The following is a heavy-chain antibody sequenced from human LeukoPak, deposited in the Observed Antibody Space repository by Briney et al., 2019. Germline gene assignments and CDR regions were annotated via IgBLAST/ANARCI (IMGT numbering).Heavy chain of an antibody. D-gene: IGHD4-17*01. CDR3: ANEIRPNDY. J-gene: IGHJ4*02. V-gene: IGHV3-23*01. CDR2: ISGSGDST. Sequence: GGSLRLSCAASGFTFSSYAMSWVRQAPGKGLEWVSAISGSGDSTYYADSVKGRFTISRDDSKNTLYLQVNSLRADDTAVYYCANEIRPNDYWGQGTQVTVSS. CDR1: GFTFSSYA.